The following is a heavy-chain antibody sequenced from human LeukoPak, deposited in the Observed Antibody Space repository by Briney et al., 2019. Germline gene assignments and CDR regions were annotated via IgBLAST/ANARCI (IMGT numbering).Heavy chain of an antibody. D-gene: IGHD3-9*01. CDR1: GGTFSSYA. CDR2: IIPIFGTA. J-gene: IGHJ4*02. Sequence: SVKVSCKASGGTFSSYAISWVRQAPGQGLEWMGGIIPIFGTANYAQKFQGRVTITADKSTSTAYMELSSLRSEDTAVYYCARGSPYYDILTGYYPPAPLDYWGQGTLVTVS. CDR3: ARGSPYYDILTGYYPPAPLDY. V-gene: IGHV1-69*06.